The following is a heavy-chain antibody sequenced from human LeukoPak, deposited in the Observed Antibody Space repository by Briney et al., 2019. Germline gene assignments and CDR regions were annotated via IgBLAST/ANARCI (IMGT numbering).Heavy chain of an antibody. V-gene: IGHV3-48*03. CDR2: ISSSGSTI. D-gene: IGHD3-10*02. Sequence: GGSLRLSCAASGFTFSSYEMNWVRQAPGKGLEWVSYISSSGSTIYYADSVKGRFAISRDNAKNSLYLQMNSLRAEDTAVYYCAELGITMVGGVWGKGTTVTISS. CDR3: AELGITMVGGV. J-gene: IGHJ6*04. CDR1: GFTFSSYE.